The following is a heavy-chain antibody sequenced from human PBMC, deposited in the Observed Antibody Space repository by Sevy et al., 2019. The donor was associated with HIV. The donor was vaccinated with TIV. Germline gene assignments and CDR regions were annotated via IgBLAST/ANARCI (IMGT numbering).Heavy chain of an antibody. Sequence: SETLSLTCAVYGGSFSGYYWSWIRQPPGKGLEWIGEINHSGSTNYNPSLKSRVTISVDTSKNQFSVKLSSVTAADTAVYYCARGASDYWGQGTLVTVSS. CDR3: ARGASDY. J-gene: IGHJ4*02. CDR1: GGSFSGYY. CDR2: INHSGST. V-gene: IGHV4-34*01.